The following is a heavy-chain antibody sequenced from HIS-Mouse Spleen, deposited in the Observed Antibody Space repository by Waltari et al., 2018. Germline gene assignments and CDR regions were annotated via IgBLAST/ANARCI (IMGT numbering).Heavy chain of an antibody. CDR3: ARDTVPHTLYFDL. D-gene: IGHD2-21*01. CDR2: ISYDGSNK. CDR1: GLTFSSYG. Sequence: QVQLVESGGGVVQPGRSLRLSCAAAGLTFSSYGLHGVRPAPGKGREWVAVISYDGSNKYYADSVKGRFTISRDNSKNTLYLQMNSLRAEDTAVYYCARDTVPHTLYFDLWGRGTLVTVSS. V-gene: IGHV3-30*03. J-gene: IGHJ2*01.